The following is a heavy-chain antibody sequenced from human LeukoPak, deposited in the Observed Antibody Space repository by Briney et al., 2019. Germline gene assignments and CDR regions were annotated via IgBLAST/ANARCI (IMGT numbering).Heavy chain of an antibody. J-gene: IGHJ3*02. CDR3: AREGIYYYDSSGYPGAFDI. D-gene: IGHD3-22*01. CDR1: GGSFSGYY. V-gene: IGHV4-59*01. CDR2: IYYSGST. Sequence: SETLSLTCAVYGGSFSGYYWSWIRQPPGKGLEWIGYIYYSGSTNYNPSLKSRVTISVDTSKNQFSLKLSSVTAADTAVYYCAREGIYYYDSSGYPGAFDIWGQGTMVTVSS.